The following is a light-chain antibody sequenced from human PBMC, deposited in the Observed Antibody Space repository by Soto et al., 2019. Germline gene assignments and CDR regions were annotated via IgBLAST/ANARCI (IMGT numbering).Light chain of an antibody. CDR1: QSLLHSNGYNY. J-gene: IGKJ4*01. CDR2: LGS. Sequence: DVVMTQSPLSLPVTPGEPASISCRSSQSLLHSNGYNYLDWFLQRPGQSPQLLIYLGSNRASGVPDRSSGSGSGTDFTLKISRVEAEDVGFYYCMQALQTPLTFGGGTQVEIK. V-gene: IGKV2-28*01. CDR3: MQALQTPLT.